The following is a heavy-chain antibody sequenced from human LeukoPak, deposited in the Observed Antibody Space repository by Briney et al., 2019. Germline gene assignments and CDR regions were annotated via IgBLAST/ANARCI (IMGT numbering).Heavy chain of an antibody. CDR3: AGSSWFNY. D-gene: IGHD6-13*01. V-gene: IGHV4-61*05. Sequence: PSETLSLTCTVSGGSISSSSYHWGWIRQPPGKGLEWIGYIYYSGSTNYNPSLKSRVTISVDTSKNQFSLKLSSVTAADTAVYYCAGSSWFNYWSQGTLVTVSS. J-gene: IGHJ4*02. CDR2: IYYSGST. CDR1: GGSISSSSYH.